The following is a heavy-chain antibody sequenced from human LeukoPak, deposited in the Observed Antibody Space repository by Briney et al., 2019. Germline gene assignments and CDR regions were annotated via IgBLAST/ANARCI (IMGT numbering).Heavy chain of an antibody. Sequence: PGGSLRLSCAASGFTFSSYAMHWVRQAPGKGLEYVSAISSNGGSTYYANSVKGRFTISGDNSKNTLYLQMGSLRAEDMAVYYCARDSLGGTTGDYWGQGTLVTVSS. CDR2: ISSNGGST. CDR3: ARDSLGGTTGDY. V-gene: IGHV3-64*01. CDR1: GFTFSSYA. J-gene: IGHJ4*02. D-gene: IGHD1-14*01.